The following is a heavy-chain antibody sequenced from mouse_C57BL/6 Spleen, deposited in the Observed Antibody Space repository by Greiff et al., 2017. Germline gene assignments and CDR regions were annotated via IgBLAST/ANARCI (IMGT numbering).Heavy chain of an antibody. Sequence: SGPELVKPGASVKIPCKASGYTFTDYNMDWVKQSHGKSLEWIGDINPNNGGTIYNQKFKGKATLTVDKSSSTANMELRSLTSEDTAVYYCARYDASMDYWGQGTSVTVSS. J-gene: IGHJ4*01. CDR1: GYTFTDYN. D-gene: IGHD2-3*01. CDR2: INPNNGGT. CDR3: ARYDASMDY. V-gene: IGHV1-18*01.